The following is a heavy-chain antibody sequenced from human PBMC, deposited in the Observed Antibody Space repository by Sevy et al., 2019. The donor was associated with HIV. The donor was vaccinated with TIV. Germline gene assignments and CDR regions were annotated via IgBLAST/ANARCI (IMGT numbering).Heavy chain of an antibody. V-gene: IGHV1-69*13. Sequence: ASVKVSCKASGGTFSSYAISWVRQAPGQGLEWMGGIIPIFGTANYAQKFQGRVTITADESTSTPYMELSSLRSEDTAVYYCARAGYCSGGSCYHYYYYGMDVWGQGTTVTVSS. CDR3: ARAGYCSGGSCYHYYYYGMDV. CDR2: IIPIFGTA. D-gene: IGHD2-15*01. CDR1: GGTFSSYA. J-gene: IGHJ6*02.